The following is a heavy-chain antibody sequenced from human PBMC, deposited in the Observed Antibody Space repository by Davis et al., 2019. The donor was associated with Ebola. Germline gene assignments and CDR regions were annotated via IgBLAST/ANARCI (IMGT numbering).Heavy chain of an antibody. J-gene: IGHJ4*02. D-gene: IGHD3-10*01. CDR1: GFTFSSYS. CDR2: ISSSSSYI. V-gene: IGHV3-21*01. CDR3: ARDQLLWFGELLFSNYYYFDY. Sequence: GGSLRLSCAASGFTFSSYSMNWVRQAPGKGLEWVSSISSSSSYIYYADSVKGRFTISRDNAKNSLYLQMNSLRAEDTAVYYCARDQLLWFGELLFSNYYYFDYWGQGTLVIVSS.